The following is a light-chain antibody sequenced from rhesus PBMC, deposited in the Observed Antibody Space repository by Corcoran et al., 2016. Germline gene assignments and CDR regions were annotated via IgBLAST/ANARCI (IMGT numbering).Light chain of an antibody. CDR1: QGISNW. V-gene: IGKV1-69*01. J-gene: IGKJ2*01. CDR2: RAC. CDR3: QQHDNSPYS. Sequence: DIQMTQSPSSLSASVGDRVTITCRASQGISNWLAWYQQKPGKAPKTLIYRACKLETGVPSRFSGRGSGTDFTLTIRSLQPEDIATYYCQQHDNSPYSFGQGTKVEIK.